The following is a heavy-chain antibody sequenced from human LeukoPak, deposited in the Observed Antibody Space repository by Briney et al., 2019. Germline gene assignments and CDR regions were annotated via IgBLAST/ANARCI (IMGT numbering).Heavy chain of an antibody. CDR3: ARGGYSYGLSPFDY. CDR2: INHSGST. D-gene: IGHD5-18*01. CDR1: GGSFSGYY. J-gene: IGHJ4*02. Sequence: SETLSLTCADYGGSFSGYYWSWIRQPPGKGLEWIGEINHSGSTNYNPSLKSRVTISVDTSKNQFSLKLSSVTAADTAVYYCARGGYSYGLSPFDYWGQGTLVTVSS. V-gene: IGHV4-34*01.